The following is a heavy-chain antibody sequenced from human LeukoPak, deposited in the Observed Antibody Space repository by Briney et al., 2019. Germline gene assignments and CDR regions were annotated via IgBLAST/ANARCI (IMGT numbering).Heavy chain of an antibody. CDR2: IFYSGST. D-gene: IGHD4-11*01. Sequence: PSETLSLTCTVSGGSISSSSYYWGWIRHPPGKGLEWIGSIFYSGSTYYKPSLKSQVTISVETSKNQFSRKLTSVTAADTAVYYLVRLEIRLQYWWFDPWGQGTLVTVSS. V-gene: IGHV4-39*01. J-gene: IGHJ5*02. CDR1: GGSISSSSYY. CDR3: VRLEIRLQYWWFDP.